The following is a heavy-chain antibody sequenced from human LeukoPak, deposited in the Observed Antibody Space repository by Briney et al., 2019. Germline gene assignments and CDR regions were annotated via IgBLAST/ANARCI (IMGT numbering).Heavy chain of an antibody. D-gene: IGHD4-17*01. CDR1: GGTFSSYA. J-gene: IGHJ3*02. CDR3: ARVWDYGDGAGAFDI. Sequence: SVKVSCKASGGTFSSYAISWVRQAPGQGLEWMGRIIPILGIANYAQKFQGRVTITADKSTSTAYMELSSLRSEDTAVYYCARVWDYGDGAGAFDIWGQGTMVTVSS. V-gene: IGHV1-69*04. CDR2: IIPILGIA.